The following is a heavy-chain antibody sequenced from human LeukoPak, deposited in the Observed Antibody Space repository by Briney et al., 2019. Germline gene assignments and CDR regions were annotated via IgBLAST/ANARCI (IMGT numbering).Heavy chain of an antibody. CDR2: INHSGST. CDR3: ARGLWGYGYSRWGMDV. V-gene: IGHV4-34*01. D-gene: IGHD5-18*01. Sequence: SETLSLTCAVYGGSFSGYYWSWIRQPPGKGLEWIGEINHSGSTNYNPSLKSRVTISVDTSKNQFSLKLSSVTAADTAVYYCARGLWGYGYSRWGMDVWGQGTTVTVSS. CDR1: GGSFSGYY. J-gene: IGHJ6*02.